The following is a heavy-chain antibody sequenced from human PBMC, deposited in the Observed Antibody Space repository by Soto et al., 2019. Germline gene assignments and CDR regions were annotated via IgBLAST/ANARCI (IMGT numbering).Heavy chain of an antibody. V-gene: IGHV3-23*01. CDR1: GFTFIGYT. CDR2: ISGSGSST. D-gene: IGHD6-13*01. Sequence: GGSLRLSCAASGFTFIGYTMSWVRQAPGKGLEWVSGISGSGSSTYYADSVKGRFTISRDNSKNTLYVEMNSLRAEDTAVYYCAKGYSTWYGVFDFWGQGTLVTVSS. CDR3: AKGYSTWYGVFDF. J-gene: IGHJ4*02.